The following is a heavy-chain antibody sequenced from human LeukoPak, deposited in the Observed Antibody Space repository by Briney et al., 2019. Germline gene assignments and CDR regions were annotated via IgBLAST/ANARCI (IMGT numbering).Heavy chain of an antibody. J-gene: IGHJ6*03. Sequence: GGSLRLSCAASGFTFNSYGMIWVRQAPGKGLEWVAVISYDGSVKYYGDSVKGRFSISRDNSKNTLYLQMNSLRAEDTAVYYCAKDTHDFWSGYYYYYYMGVWGKGTTVTVSS. D-gene: IGHD3-3*01. CDR3: AKDTHDFWSGYYYYYYMGV. CDR1: GFTFNSYG. CDR2: ISYDGSVK. V-gene: IGHV3-30*18.